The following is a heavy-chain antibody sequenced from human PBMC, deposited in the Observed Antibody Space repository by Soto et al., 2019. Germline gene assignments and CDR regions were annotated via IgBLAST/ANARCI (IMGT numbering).Heavy chain of an antibody. CDR2: INSDGSST. CDR1: GFTFSSYW. V-gene: IGHV3-74*01. D-gene: IGHD1-1*01. CDR3: ARGNESPTNATGYYYYYMDV. Sequence: PGGSLRLSCAASGFTFSSYWMHWVRQAPGKGLVWVSRINSDGSSTSYADSVKGRFTTSRDNAKNTLYLQMNSLRAEDTAVYYCARGNESPTNATGYYYYYMDVWGKGTTVTVSS. J-gene: IGHJ6*03.